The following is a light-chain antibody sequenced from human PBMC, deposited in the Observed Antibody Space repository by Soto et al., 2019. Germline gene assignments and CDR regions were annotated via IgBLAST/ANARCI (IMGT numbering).Light chain of an antibody. V-gene: IGLV2-14*03. CDR1: SSDVGYYNS. J-gene: IGLJ2*01. CDR2: DVS. CDR3: SSYPSSETHVL. Sequence: QSALPQPASVSGSPGQSITISCTGTSSDVGYYNSVSWYQRHPGKVPKLIIYDVSSRPSGVSNRFSGFKSGNTASLTISGLQAEDEADYYCSSYPSSETHVLFGGGTQLTVL.